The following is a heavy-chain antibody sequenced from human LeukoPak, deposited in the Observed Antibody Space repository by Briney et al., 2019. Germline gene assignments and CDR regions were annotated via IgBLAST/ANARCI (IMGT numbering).Heavy chain of an antibody. CDR3: ARDHSSGYYFGYTNYGMDV. V-gene: IGHV4-34*01. CDR2: INHSGST. J-gene: IGHJ6*02. Sequence: KPSETLSLTCAVYGGSFSGYYWSWIRQPPGKGLEWIGEINHSGSTNYNPSLKSRVTISVDTSKNQFSLKLSSVTAADTAVYYCARDHSSGYYFGYTNYGMDVWGQGTTVTVSS. CDR1: GGSFSGYY. D-gene: IGHD3-22*01.